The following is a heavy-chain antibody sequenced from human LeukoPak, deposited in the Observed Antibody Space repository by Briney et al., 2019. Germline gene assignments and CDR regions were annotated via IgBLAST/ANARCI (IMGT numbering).Heavy chain of an antibody. CDR2: IIPIFGTA. Sequence: SVKVSCKASGGTFSRYAISCVRQAPGQGREWMGGIIPIFGTANYAQKFQGRVSITADESTSTAYMELSSLRSEDTAVYDCARATWDAFDFWGQGTMVTVSS. CDR1: GGTFSRYA. J-gene: IGHJ3*01. D-gene: IGHD1-1*01. V-gene: IGHV1-69*13. CDR3: ARATWDAFDF.